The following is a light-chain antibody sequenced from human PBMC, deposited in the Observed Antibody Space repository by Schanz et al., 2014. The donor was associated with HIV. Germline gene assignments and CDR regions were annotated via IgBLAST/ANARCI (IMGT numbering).Light chain of an antibody. J-gene: IGLJ1*01. V-gene: IGLV1-44*01. CDR2: TNN. CDR3: CSYTSSDTHV. Sequence: QSVLTQPPSVSGAPGQRVTISCSGSSSDIGSNTVNWYQQLPGTAPKLLIYTNNQRPSGVPDRFSGSKSGTSASLAISGLQSADEADYYCCSYTSSDTHVFGTGTKLTVL. CDR1: SSDIGSNT.